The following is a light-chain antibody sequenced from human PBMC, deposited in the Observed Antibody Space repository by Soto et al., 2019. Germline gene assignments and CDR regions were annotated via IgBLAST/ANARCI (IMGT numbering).Light chain of an antibody. V-gene: IGLV2-11*01. J-gene: IGLJ2*01. CDR3: CSYAGSYTLVV. CDR1: SSDVGGYNY. CDR2: DVS. Sequence: QSALTQPRSVSGSPGQSVTISCTGTSSDVGGYNYVSWYQQHPGKAPKLMIYDVSKRPSGVPDRFSGSKSGNTASLTISGLQAEDEADYYCCSYAGSYTLVVFGG.